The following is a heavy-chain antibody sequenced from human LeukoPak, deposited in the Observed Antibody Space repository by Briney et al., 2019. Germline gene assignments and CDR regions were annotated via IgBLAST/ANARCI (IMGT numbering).Heavy chain of an antibody. CDR1: GYSFTTYW. Sequence: GESLKISCKGSGYSFTTYWIGWVRQMPGKGLEWMGIIYPGDSDTRYSPSFQGQVTISADKSISTAYLQWSSLKASDTAMYYCARHGRMKLWLRGFDYWGQGTPVTVSS. CDR3: ARHGRMKLWLRGFDY. V-gene: IGHV5-51*01. J-gene: IGHJ4*02. CDR2: IYPGDSDT. D-gene: IGHD5-18*01.